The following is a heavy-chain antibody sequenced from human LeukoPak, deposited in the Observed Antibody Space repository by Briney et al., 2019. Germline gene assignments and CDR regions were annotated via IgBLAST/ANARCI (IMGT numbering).Heavy chain of an antibody. D-gene: IGHD3-22*01. V-gene: IGHV4-39*07. CDR2: IYYSGST. CDR3: ARERYYYDSSGYYSYDAFDI. CDR1: GGSISSSSYY. Sequence: PSETLSLTCTVSGGSISSSSYYWGWIRQPPGKWLEWIGSIYYSGSTYYNPSLKSRVTISVDTSKNQFSLKLSSVTAADTAVYYCARERYYYDSSGYYSYDAFDIWGQGTMVTVSS. J-gene: IGHJ3*02.